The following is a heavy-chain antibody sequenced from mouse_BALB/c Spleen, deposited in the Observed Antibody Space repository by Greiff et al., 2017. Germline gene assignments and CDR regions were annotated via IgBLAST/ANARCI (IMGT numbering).Heavy chain of an antibody. CDR1: GFTFSSYA. J-gene: IGHJ2*01. V-gene: IGHV5-6-5*01. CDR2: ISSGGST. CDR3: ARKDYYGSVYFDY. D-gene: IGHD1-1*01. Sequence: EVMLVESGGGLVKPGGSLKLSCAASGFTFSSYAMSWVRQTPEKRLEWVASISSGGSTYYPDSVKGRFTISRDNARNILYLQMSSLRSEDTAMYYCARKDYYGSVYFDYWGQGTTLTVSS.